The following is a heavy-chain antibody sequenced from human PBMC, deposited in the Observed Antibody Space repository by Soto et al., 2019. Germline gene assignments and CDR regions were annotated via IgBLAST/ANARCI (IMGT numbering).Heavy chain of an antibody. V-gene: IGHV4-4*07. CDR3: ARMYNSGYYRPEGDYYFYGLDV. CDR2: MYISGNT. Sequence: QVQLQESGPGLVKPSETLSVTCSVSGASIRDYYWSWIRQPAGKGLEWIGRMYISGNTKYNPSLKSRLTMSTDTSVNQSSLTLRSVTAADTAIYFCARMYNSGYYRPEGDYYFYGLDVWGQGTTVTVSS. D-gene: IGHD6-19*01. CDR1: GASIRDYY. J-gene: IGHJ6*02.